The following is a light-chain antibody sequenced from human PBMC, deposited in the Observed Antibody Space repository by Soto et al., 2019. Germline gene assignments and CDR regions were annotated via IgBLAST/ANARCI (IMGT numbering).Light chain of an antibody. CDR3: QSYDRSLSGSV. V-gene: IGLV1-40*01. J-gene: IGLJ1*01. CDR1: SSNIGAGYD. Sequence: QSVLTQPPSVSGAPGQGVTISCTGSSSNIGAGYDVHWYQQLPGAAPKLLIFGNDNRPSGVPDRFSGSRSGTSASLAITGLQAEDEADYYCQSYDRSLSGSVFGAGTK. CDR2: GND.